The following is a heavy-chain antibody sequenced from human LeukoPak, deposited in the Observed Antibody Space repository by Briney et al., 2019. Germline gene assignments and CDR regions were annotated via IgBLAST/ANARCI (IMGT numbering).Heavy chain of an antibody. CDR2: ISSSGNYI. J-gene: IGHJ5*02. Sequence: GGSLRLSCLASGFTITFYSMTWVRQAPGKGLEWVSYISSSGNYIDYADSVKGRFSISRDKAKNSLSLQMNSLKTDDTAVYYCARVFEQAASFHPWGQGAQVTVSS. D-gene: IGHD3-10*02. V-gene: IGHV3-21*05. CDR3: ARVFEQAASFHP. CDR1: GFTITFYS.